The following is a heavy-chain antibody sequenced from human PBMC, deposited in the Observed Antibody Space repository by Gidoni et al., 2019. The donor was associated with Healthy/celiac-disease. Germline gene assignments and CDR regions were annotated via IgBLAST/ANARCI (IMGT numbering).Heavy chain of an antibody. D-gene: IGHD6-19*01. J-gene: IGHJ4*02. Sequence: QVQLVESGGGVVQPGGSLRLSCAASGFTFSSYGMHWVRQAPGKGLEWVAFIRYDGSNKDYADSVKGRFTISRDNSKNTLYLQMNSLRAEDTAVYYCARSYSSGWYNDYWGQGTLVTVSS. CDR3: ARSYSSGWYNDY. CDR1: GFTFSSYG. CDR2: IRYDGSNK. V-gene: IGHV3-30*02.